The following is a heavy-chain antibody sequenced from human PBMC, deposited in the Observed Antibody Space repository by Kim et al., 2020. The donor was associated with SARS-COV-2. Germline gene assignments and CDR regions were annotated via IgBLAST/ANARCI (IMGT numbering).Heavy chain of an antibody. J-gene: IGHJ6*03. V-gene: IGHV4-34*01. CDR3: ARGHSAKFADFGGNYMDV. CDR1: GGSFSGYY. Sequence: SETLSLTCAVYGGSFSGYYWSWIRQPPGKGLEWIGEINHSGSTNYNPSLKSRVTISVDTSKNQFSLKLSSVTAADTAVYYCARGHSAKFADFGGNYMDVWGKGTTVTVSS. CDR2: INHSGST. D-gene: IGHD2-21*01.